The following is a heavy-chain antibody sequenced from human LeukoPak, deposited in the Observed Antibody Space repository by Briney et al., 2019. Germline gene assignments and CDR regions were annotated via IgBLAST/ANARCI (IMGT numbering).Heavy chain of an antibody. CDR3: ARSPPRVGYCSSTSCYLNWFDP. V-gene: IGHV4-4*07. D-gene: IGHD2-2*01. J-gene: IGHJ5*02. CDR1: GGSISSYY. Sequence: SETLSLTCTVSGGSISSYYWSWVRQPAGKGLEWIGRIYTSGSTNYNPSLKSRVTMSVDTSKNQFSLKLSSVTAADTAVYYCARSPPRVGYCSSTSCYLNWFDPWGQGTLVTVSS. CDR2: IYTSGST.